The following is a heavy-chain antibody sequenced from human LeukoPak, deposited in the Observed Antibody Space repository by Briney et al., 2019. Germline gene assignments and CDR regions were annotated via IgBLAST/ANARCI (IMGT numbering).Heavy chain of an antibody. J-gene: IGHJ3*02. Sequence: GESLKISFKGSGXSFTSYWIGWVRQMPGKGLEWMWIIYPGDSDTRYSPSFQGQVTISADKSISTPYLQWSSLKASDSAMYYCATNTMFRGIHAFDIWSQGTMVTVSS. D-gene: IGHD3-10*01. CDR3: ATNTMFRGIHAFDI. V-gene: IGHV5-51*01. CDR2: IYPGDSDT. CDR1: GXSFTSYW.